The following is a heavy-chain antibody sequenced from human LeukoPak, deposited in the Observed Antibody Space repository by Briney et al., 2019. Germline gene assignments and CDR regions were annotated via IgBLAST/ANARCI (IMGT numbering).Heavy chain of an antibody. CDR3: ARGTVGVGKVDY. D-gene: IGHD2-21*01. J-gene: IGHJ4*02. Sequence: PSGGSLRLSCAASGFTVSSNYMSWVRQAPGSGLEWVAVIYTVGSTFYADSVKGRFTISRENSKNTLYLEMNSLRAEDTAVYYCARGTVGVGKVDYWGQGTLVTVSS. V-gene: IGHV3-53*01. CDR1: GFTVSSNY. CDR2: IYTVGST.